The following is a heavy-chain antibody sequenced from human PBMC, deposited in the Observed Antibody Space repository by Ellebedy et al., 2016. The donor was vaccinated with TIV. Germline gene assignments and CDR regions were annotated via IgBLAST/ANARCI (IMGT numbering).Heavy chain of an antibody. J-gene: IGHJ4*02. CDR2: IGSSSTYM. D-gene: IGHD1-26*01. Sequence: GESLKISCAASGFTFSSYSMNWVRQAPGKGLEWVSSIGSSSTYMYYADSVKGRFTISRDNAKNSLYLQMHSLRAEDTAVYYCARVSVVGTTPPDFDYWGQGTLVTVSS. CDR1: GFTFSSYS. V-gene: IGHV3-21*01. CDR3: ARVSVVGTTPPDFDY.